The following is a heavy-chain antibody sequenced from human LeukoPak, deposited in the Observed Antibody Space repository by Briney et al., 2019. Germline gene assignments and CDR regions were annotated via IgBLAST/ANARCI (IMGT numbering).Heavy chain of an antibody. D-gene: IGHD2-15*01. CDR1: GFTFTSSA. J-gene: IGHJ6*02. CDR2: IVVGSGNT. CDR3: AADVVVVAADSYYYYYGMDV. V-gene: IGHV1-58*01. Sequence: ASVKVSCKASGFTFTSSAVQWVRQARGQRLEWIGWIVVGSGNTNYAQKFQERVTITRDMSTSTAYMELSSLRSEDTAVYYCAADVVVVAADSYYYYYGMDVWGQGTTVTVSS.